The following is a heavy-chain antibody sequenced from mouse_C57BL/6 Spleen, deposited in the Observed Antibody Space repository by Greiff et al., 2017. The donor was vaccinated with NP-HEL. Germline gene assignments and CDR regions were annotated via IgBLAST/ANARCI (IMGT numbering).Heavy chain of an antibody. CDR1: GYTFTEYT. D-gene: IGHD1-1*01. Sequence: VQLQQSGAELVKPGASVKLSCKASGYTFTEYTIHWVKQRSGQGLEWIGWIYPGSGSIKYNEKFKDKAPLTADKSSSTVYMELSRLTSEDSAVYFCARHEESITTVVPYFDVWGTGTTVTVSS. V-gene: IGHV1-62-2*01. J-gene: IGHJ1*03. CDR2: IYPGSGSI. CDR3: ARHEESITTVVPYFDV.